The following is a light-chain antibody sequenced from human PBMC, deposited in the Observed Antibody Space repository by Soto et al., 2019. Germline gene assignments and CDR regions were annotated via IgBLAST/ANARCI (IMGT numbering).Light chain of an antibody. V-gene: IGLV7-43*01. CDR3: LLYFGGAHLV. J-gene: IGLJ3*02. CDR1: TGAVTSGNY. Sequence: VVTQEPSLTVSPGGTVTLTCASSTGAVTSGNYPSWFQQKPGQAPRTLIYTTDDRHSWTPARFSGSLLGDKAALTLSGVQPEDEAEYYCLLYFGGAHLVFGGGTKLTVL. CDR2: TTD.